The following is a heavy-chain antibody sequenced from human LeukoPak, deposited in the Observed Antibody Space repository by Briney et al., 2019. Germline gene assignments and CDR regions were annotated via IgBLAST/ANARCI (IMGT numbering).Heavy chain of an antibody. J-gene: IGHJ4*02. CDR2: ISYDGSNK. V-gene: IGHV3-30*03. D-gene: IGHD5-18*01. CDR3: ARENLQLWPYFDY. Sequence: GGSLRLSCAASGFTFSSYGMHWVRQAPGKGLEWVAVISYDGSNKYYADSVKGRFTISRDNSKNTLYLQMNSLRAEDTAVYYCARENLQLWPYFDYWGQGTLVTVSS. CDR1: GFTFSSYG.